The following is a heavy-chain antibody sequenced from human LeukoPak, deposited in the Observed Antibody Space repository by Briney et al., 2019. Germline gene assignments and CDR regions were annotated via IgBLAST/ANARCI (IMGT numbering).Heavy chain of an antibody. D-gene: IGHD1-20*01. J-gene: IGHJ4*02. V-gene: IGHV4-59*01. CDR2: IYYSGST. CDR3: ARDPAYNWNPLETCFDY. Sequence: PSETLSLTCTVSGGSISSYYWSWIRQPPGKGLEWIGYIYYSGSTNYNPSLKSRVTISVDTSKNQFSLKLSSVTAADTAVYNCARDPAYNWNPLETCFDYWGQGTLVTVSS. CDR1: GGSISSYY.